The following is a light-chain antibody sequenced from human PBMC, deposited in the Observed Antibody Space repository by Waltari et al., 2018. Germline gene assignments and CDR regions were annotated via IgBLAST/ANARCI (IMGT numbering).Light chain of an antibody. Sequence: EVVMTQSPTTLSVSPGERATLSCRASHNVGTYLARYQQKPGQAPTLLIYGASTGATGSPARCSGSGSGTEFSLTINSLQSEDFAVDYCQQYNNWPLYTFGPGTKVNIK. V-gene: IGKV3-15*01. CDR3: QQYNNWPLYT. J-gene: IGKJ3*01. CDR2: GAS. CDR1: HNVGTY.